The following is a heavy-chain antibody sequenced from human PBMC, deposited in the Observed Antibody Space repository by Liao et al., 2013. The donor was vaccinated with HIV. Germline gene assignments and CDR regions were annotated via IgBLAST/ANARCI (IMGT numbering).Heavy chain of an antibody. CDR3: AREFLTGDFDY. J-gene: IGHJ4*02. D-gene: IGHD7-27*01. CDR2: VYYSGFT. V-gene: IGHV4-39*02. CDR1: GASVDSSDYY. Sequence: QVHLQESGPGLVPPSGTLSLTCTVSGASVDSSDYYWAWLRQPPGRGPEWIGSVYYSGFTYSNPSLRSRVTISADTTNNQFSLRLTSVTAADTAVYYCAREFLTGDFDYWGQGSLVTVS.